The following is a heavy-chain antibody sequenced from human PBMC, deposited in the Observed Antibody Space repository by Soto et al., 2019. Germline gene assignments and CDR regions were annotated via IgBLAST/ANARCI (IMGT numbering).Heavy chain of an antibody. CDR1: GGXFSGYI. CDR2: INHSGSA. V-gene: IGHV4-34*01. Sequence: SETLSLTCDVYGGXFSGYIWTWIRQTPGKGLQWIGQINHSGSANYNPSLKSRVTISVHTSKSQFSLELSSVTAADTAVYYCARGLISGSHYSGGWYYFDSWGQG. CDR3: ARGLISGSHYSGGWYYFDS. J-gene: IGHJ4*02. D-gene: IGHD1-26*01.